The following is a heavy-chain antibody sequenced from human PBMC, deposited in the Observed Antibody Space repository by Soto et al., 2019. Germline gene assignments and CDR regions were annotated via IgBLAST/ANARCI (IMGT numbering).Heavy chain of an antibody. D-gene: IGHD6-6*01. CDR1: GGTFSSYT. V-gene: IGHV1-69*02. J-gene: IGHJ4*02. CDR2: IIPILGIA. Sequence: GASVKVSCKASGGTFSSYTISWVRQAPGQGLEWMGRIIPILGIANYAQKFQGRVTITADKSTSTAYMELSSLRSEDTAVYYCARAGQYSSLSYYFDYWGQGTLVTVSS. CDR3: ARAGQYSSLSYYFDY.